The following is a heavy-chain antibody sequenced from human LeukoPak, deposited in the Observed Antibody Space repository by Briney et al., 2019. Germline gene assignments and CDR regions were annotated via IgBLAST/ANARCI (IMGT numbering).Heavy chain of an antibody. CDR2: MNPISGNT. CDR3: ARGPPIRGYRYGYDTGYYYSYSMDV. V-gene: IGHV1-8*01. J-gene: IGHJ6*03. CDR1: GYTFTSYD. Sequence: VASVKVPCRASGYTFTSYDINWVRQAPGQGREWMGWMNPISGNTRHPQKFQGRVTMTRDTSISTAYMELSSLRSEDTAVYYCARGPPIRGYRYGYDTGYYYSYSMDVWGKGTTVTISS. D-gene: IGHD5-18*01.